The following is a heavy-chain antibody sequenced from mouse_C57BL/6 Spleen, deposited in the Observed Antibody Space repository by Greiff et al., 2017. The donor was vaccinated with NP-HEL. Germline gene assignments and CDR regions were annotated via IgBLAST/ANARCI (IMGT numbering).Heavy chain of an antibody. V-gene: IGHV1-59*01. D-gene: IGHD1-1*01. J-gene: IGHJ2*01. Sequence: VQLQQPGAELVRPGTSVKLSCKASGYTFTSYWMHWVKQRPGQGLEWIGVIDPSDSYTNYNQKFKGKATLTVDTSSSTAYMQLSSLTSEDSAVYYCARGWLGDGSSYEDFDYWGQGTTLTVSS. CDR2: IDPSDSYT. CDR3: ARGWLGDGSSYEDFDY. CDR1: GYTFTSYW.